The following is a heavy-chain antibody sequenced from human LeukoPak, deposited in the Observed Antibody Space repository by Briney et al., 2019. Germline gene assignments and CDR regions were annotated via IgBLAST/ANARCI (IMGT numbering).Heavy chain of an antibody. CDR3: ARGGDRKQQWFHWFDP. CDR1: GFTFSSHC. J-gene: IGHJ5*02. D-gene: IGHD5-18*01. Sequence: GGSLRLSCAASGFTFSSHCMNWARQAPGKGLEWVANIKQDGSEKYYVDSVKGRFTISRDNAKNSLYLQMNSLRAEDTAVYYCARGGDRKQQWFHWFDPWGQGTLVTVSS. CDR2: IKQDGSEK. V-gene: IGHV3-7*01.